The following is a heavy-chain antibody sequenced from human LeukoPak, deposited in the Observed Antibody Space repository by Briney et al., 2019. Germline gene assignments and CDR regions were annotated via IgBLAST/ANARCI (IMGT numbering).Heavy chain of an antibody. J-gene: IGHJ3*02. CDR3: ARDGRHYYGSGNYYSKDAFDI. D-gene: IGHD3-10*01. Sequence: PGGSLRLSCAASGFTFSSYWMSWVRQAPGKGLEWVANIKQDGSEKYYVDSVKGRFTISRDNAKNSLYLQMNSLRVEDTAVYYCARDGRHYYGSGNYYSKDAFDIWGQGTMVTVSS. V-gene: IGHV3-7*01. CDR2: IKQDGSEK. CDR1: GFTFSSYW.